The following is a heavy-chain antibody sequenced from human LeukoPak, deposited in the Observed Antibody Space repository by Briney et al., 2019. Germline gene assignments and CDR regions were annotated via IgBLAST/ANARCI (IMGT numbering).Heavy chain of an antibody. CDR3: ARDRYCSSTRCRYFDY. V-gene: IGHV3-48*01. D-gene: IGHD2-2*01. Sequence: GGSLRLSCAASGFTFSSYSMNWVRQAPGKGLEWVSYISSSSSTIYYADSVKGRFTISRDNAENSLYLQMNSLRAEDTAVYYCARDRYCSSTRCRYFDYWGQGTLVTVSS. CDR1: GFTFSSYS. CDR2: ISSSSSTI. J-gene: IGHJ4*02.